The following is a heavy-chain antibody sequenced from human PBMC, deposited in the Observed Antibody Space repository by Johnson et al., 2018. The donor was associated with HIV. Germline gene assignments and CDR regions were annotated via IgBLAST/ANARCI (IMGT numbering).Heavy chain of an antibody. D-gene: IGHD6-6*01. Sequence: VQLVESGGGLVQPGRSLRLSCAASGFTFDDYAMHWVRQAPGKGLEWVSIIYSGGYTNYAESVKGRFTISRDNAKNSLYLQMNSLRAEDTAVYYCARDRGAARDAFDIWGQGTMVTVSS. CDR2: IIYSGGYT. J-gene: IGHJ3*02. CDR1: GFTFDDYA. V-gene: IGHV3-9*01. CDR3: ARDRGAARDAFDI.